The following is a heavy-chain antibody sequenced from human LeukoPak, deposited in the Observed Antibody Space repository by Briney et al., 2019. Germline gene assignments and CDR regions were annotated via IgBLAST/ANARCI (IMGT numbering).Heavy chain of an antibody. V-gene: IGHV4-34*01. CDR1: GGSFSGYY. CDR2: INHSGST. CDR3: ARGATRNYSDFWSGERILDY. D-gene: IGHD3-3*01. J-gene: IGHJ4*02. Sequence: SETLSLTCAVYGGSFSGYYWSWIRQPPGKGLEWIGEINHSGSTNYNPSLKSRVTISVDTSKNQFSLKLSSVTAADTAVYYCARGATRNYSDFWSGERILDYWGQETLVTVSS.